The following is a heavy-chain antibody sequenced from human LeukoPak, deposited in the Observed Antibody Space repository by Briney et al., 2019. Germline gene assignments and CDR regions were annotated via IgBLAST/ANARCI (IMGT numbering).Heavy chain of an antibody. J-gene: IGHJ3*02. V-gene: IGHV4-39*01. D-gene: IGHD4-23*01. CDR3: ASPLVTTVVTYDAFDI. CDR2: IYYSGST. CDR1: GGSISSSSYY. Sequence: SETPSLTCTVSGGSISSSSYYWGWIRQPPGKGLEWIGSIYYSGSTYYNPSLKSRVTISVDTSKNQFSLKLSSVTAADTAVYYCASPLVTTVVTYDAFDIWGQGTMVTVSS.